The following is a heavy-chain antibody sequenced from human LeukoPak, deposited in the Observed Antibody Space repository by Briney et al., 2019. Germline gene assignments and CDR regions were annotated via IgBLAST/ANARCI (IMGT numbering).Heavy chain of an antibody. V-gene: IGHV3-21*01. CDR2: ISSSSSYI. CDR1: GFTFSSYS. J-gene: IGHJ4*02. D-gene: IGHD6-6*01. Sequence: GGSLRLSCAASGFTFSSYSMNWVRQAPGKGLEWVSSISSSSSYIYYADSVKGRFTISRDNAKNSLYLQINSLRAEDTAVYYCARVKQLGKQRYFDYWGQGTLVTVSS. CDR3: ARVKQLGKQRYFDY.